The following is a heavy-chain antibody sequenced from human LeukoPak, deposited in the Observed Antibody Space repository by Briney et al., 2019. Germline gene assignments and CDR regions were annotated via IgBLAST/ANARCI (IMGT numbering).Heavy chain of an antibody. CDR3: ATLGQARGYSYGPVDY. CDR2: TYHSGST. D-gene: IGHD5-18*01. Sequence: PSETLSLTCTLSGGSISSYYWGWIRQPPGKGQEWVGTTYHSGSTYYNPSLKSRVTISVDTSKNQFSVKLSSVTAADTAVYYCATLGQARGYSYGPVDYWGQGSLVTVSS. V-gene: IGHV4-38-2*02. J-gene: IGHJ4*02. CDR1: GGSISSYY.